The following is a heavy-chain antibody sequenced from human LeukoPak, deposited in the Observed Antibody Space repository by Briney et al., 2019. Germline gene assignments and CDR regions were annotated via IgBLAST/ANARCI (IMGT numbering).Heavy chain of an antibody. V-gene: IGHV3-48*03. Sequence: GGSLRLSCAASGFTFSSYEMNWVRQAPGKGLEWVSYISSSGSAIYYADSVKGRFTISRDNAKKSVYLQMNSLRAEDTAVYYCASPWEEFFFDKWGQGTLVTVSS. CDR3: ASPWEEFFFDK. D-gene: IGHD1-26*01. CDR2: ISSSGSAI. J-gene: IGHJ4*02. CDR1: GFTFSSYE.